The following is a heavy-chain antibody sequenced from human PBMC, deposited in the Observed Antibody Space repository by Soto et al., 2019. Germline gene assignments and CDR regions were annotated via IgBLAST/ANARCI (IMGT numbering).Heavy chain of an antibody. D-gene: IGHD5-18*01. V-gene: IGHV4-30-4*01. J-gene: IGHJ4*02. CDR1: GASVTSDEDY. CDR2: TSNSGST. CDR3: ATESGSTYGYFDH. Sequence: SETLSLTCTVSGASVTSDEDYWTWIRQSPGKGLEWIGYTSNSGSTGYNPSLKTRLSMSVDRSKNQFTLRLTSVTAADTAVYFCATESGSTYGYFDHWGQGTQVTVSS.